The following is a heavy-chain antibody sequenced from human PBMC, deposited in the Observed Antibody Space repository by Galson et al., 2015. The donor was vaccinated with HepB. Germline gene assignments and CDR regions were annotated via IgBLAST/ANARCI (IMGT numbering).Heavy chain of an antibody. V-gene: IGHV7-4-1*02. CDR1: GGTFSSYP. J-gene: IGHJ5*02. D-gene: IGHD5-18*01. CDR2: INTNTGNP. Sequence: SVKVSCKASGGTFSSYPISWVRQAPGQGLEWMGWINTNTGNPTYAQGFTGRFVFSLDTSVSTAYLQISSLKAEDTAVYYCAKSDTAMAPTPNWFDPWGQGTLVTVSS. CDR3: AKSDTAMAPTPNWFDP.